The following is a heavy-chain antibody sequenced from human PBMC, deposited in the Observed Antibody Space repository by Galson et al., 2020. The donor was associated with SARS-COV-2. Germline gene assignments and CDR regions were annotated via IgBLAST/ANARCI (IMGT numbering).Heavy chain of an antibody. CDR2: INNNGNDT. D-gene: IGHD3-10*01. CDR1: GFTFSTYW. V-gene: IGHV3-74*01. Sequence: GESLRLSCAASGFTFSTYWMDWVRQAPGKGLEWVSRINNNGNDTLYADSVKGRFTISRDNAKNTLFLQMNSLTVEDTAVYYCATEAGDYWGQGALVTVSS. J-gene: IGHJ4*02. CDR3: ATEAGDY.